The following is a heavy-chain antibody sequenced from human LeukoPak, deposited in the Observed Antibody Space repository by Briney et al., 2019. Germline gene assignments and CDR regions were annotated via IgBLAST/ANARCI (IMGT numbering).Heavy chain of an antibody. V-gene: IGHV5-51*01. J-gene: IGHJ4*02. D-gene: IGHD5-24*01. CDR2: INPADSDT. Sequence: AGESLKISCKTSGYSFTSYWIAWVRQIPGKGLEWVGIINPADSDTRYSLSLRGQVTISADRSISTAYLQWSSLKASDTAIYYRARGEGGYNFAFWGQGTLVSVSS. CDR3: ARGEGGYNFAF. CDR1: GYSFTSYW.